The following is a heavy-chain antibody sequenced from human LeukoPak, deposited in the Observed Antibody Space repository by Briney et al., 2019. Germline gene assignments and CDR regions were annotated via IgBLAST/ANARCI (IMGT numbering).Heavy chain of an antibody. J-gene: IGHJ4*02. CDR3: ARPSRDGYRYTFDY. CDR2: IYNSGST. CDR1: GGSIGSYY. V-gene: IGHV4-59*01. Sequence: SETLSLTCTVSGGSIGSYYWSWIRQPPGKGLEWIGCIYNSGSTNYSPSLKSRVSISVDTPKNQFSLRLSSVTAADTAVYYCARPSRDGYRYTFDYWGQGILVTVSS. D-gene: IGHD5-24*01.